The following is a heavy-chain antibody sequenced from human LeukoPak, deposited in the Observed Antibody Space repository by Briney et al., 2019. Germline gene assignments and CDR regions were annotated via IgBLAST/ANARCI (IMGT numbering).Heavy chain of an antibody. CDR2: IYYSGST. D-gene: IGHD3-10*01. CDR1: GGSISSYY. V-gene: IGHV4-59*01. J-gene: IGHJ3*02. Sequence: SETLSLTCTVSGGSISSYYWSWIRQPPGKGLEWIGYIYYSGSTNYNPSLKSRVTISVDTSKNQFSLKLSSVTAADTAVCYCARFMWFGESLDAFDIWGQGTMVTVSS. CDR3: ARFMWFGESLDAFDI.